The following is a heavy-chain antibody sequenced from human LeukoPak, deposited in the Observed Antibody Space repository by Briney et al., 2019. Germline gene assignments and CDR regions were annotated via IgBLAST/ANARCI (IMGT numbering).Heavy chain of an antibody. CDR3: ASGTPSYYDFWSGYNPFDY. CDR1: GGSISSSSYY. D-gene: IGHD3-3*01. J-gene: IGHJ4*02. Sequence: SETLSLTCTVSGGSISSSSYYWGWIRQPPGKGLEWIGSIYYSGSTYYNPSLKSRVTISVDTSKNKFSLKLSSVTAADTAVYYCASGTPSYYDFWSGYNPFDYWGQGTLVTVSS. CDR2: IYYSGST. V-gene: IGHV4-39*01.